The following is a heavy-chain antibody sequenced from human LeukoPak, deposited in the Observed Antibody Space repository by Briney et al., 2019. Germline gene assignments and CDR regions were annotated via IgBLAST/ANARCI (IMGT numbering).Heavy chain of an antibody. CDR2: IYYSGST. V-gene: IGHV4-31*03. Sequence: SQTLSLTCTVSGGSISSGGYYWSWIRQHPGKGLEWIGYIYYSGSTYYNPSLKSRVTISVDTSKNQFSLKLSSVTAADTAVYYCARMYSSSPRHFDYWGQGTLVTVSP. CDR3: ARMYSSSPRHFDY. D-gene: IGHD6-13*01. CDR1: GGSISSGGYY. J-gene: IGHJ4*02.